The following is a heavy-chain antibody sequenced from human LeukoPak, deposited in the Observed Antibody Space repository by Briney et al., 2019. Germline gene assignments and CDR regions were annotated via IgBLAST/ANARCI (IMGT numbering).Heavy chain of an antibody. Sequence: ASVKVSCKASGYTFTSYYMHWVRQAPGQGLEWMGIINPSGGSTSYAQKFQGRVTMTRDTSTSTVYMELSSLRSEDTAVYYCARVGLGYYDSSGYWAGNWFDPWGQGTLVTVSS. CDR1: GYTFTSYY. CDR2: INPSGGST. CDR3: ARVGLGYYDSSGYWAGNWFDP. V-gene: IGHV1-46*01. D-gene: IGHD3-22*01. J-gene: IGHJ5*02.